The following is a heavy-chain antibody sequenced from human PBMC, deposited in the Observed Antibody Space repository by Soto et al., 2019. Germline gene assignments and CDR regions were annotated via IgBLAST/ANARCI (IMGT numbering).Heavy chain of an antibody. CDR1: GFTFSDSA. J-gene: IGHJ4*02. V-gene: IGHV3-73*02. CDR2: IRSKVNTYAT. Sequence: EVQLVESGGGLVQPGGSLKLSCAASGFTFSDSAMHWVRQASGKGLDWVGRIRSKVNTYATAYAASVKGRFTISRDDSMNTAYLQMNSLKTEDTAVYYCTRRRDWTAMDPLDYWGQGTLVTVSS. D-gene: IGHD5-18*01. CDR3: TRRRDWTAMDPLDY.